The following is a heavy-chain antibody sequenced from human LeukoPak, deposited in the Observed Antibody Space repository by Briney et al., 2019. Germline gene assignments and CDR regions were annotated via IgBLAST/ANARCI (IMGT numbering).Heavy chain of an antibody. D-gene: IGHD1/OR15-1a*01. V-gene: IGHV3-21*01. CDR1: GFTFTSYS. CDR2: ITSTSSYI. CDR3: ARSQVLGTFDH. Sequence: GGSLRLSCAASGFTFTSYSMNWVRQAPGKGLEWVSSITSTSSYIYSADSLKGRFAISRDNAKNSLYLQMNSLRAEDTAVYFCARSQVLGTFDHWGQGTLLTVSS. J-gene: IGHJ4*02.